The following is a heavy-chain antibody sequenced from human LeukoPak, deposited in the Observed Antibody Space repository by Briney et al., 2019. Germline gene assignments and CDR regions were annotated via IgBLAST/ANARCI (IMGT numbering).Heavy chain of an antibody. Sequence: GSLRLSCAASGFTFSSYAMSWVRQAPGKGLEWVSAISGSGGSTYYADSVKGRFTISRDNSKNTLYLQMNSLRAEDTAVYYCAKVNDFWSAVALYYYYMDVWGKGTTVTVSS. D-gene: IGHD3-3*01. CDR2: ISGSGGST. CDR3: AKVNDFWSAVALYYYYMDV. J-gene: IGHJ6*03. CDR1: GFTFSSYA. V-gene: IGHV3-23*01.